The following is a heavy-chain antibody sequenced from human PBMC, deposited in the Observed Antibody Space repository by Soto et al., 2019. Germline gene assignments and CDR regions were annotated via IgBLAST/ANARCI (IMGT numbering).Heavy chain of an antibody. Sequence: EVQLLESGGGLVQSGGSLRLSCAASGFTFSSYAMSWVRQAPGKGLEWVSGISPSGGSTYYADSVKGRFTISRDNSKNPLYLQMNSLRAEDTAVYYCAKKVGGSYFFDCWGQGTLVTVSS. J-gene: IGHJ4*02. CDR2: ISPSGGST. CDR1: GFTFSSYA. CDR3: AKKVGGSYFFDC. V-gene: IGHV3-23*01. D-gene: IGHD1-26*01.